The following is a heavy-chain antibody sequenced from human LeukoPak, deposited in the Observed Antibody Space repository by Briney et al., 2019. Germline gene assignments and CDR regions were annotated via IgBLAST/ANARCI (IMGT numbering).Heavy chain of an antibody. CDR3: TTDLFRDGYNYYGRFDY. D-gene: IGHD5-12*01. CDR2: IKSKTDGGTT. V-gene: IGHV3-15*01. CDR1: GFTFSNAW. J-gene: IGHJ4*02. Sequence: PGGSLRLSCAASGFTFSNAWMSWVRQAPGKGLEWVGRIKSKTDGGTTDYAAPVKGRFTISRDDSKNTLYLQMNSLKTEDTAVYYCTTDLFRDGYNYYGRFDYWGQGTLVTVSS.